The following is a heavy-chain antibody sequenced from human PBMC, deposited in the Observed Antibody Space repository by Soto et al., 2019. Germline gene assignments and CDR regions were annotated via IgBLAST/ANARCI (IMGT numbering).Heavy chain of an antibody. D-gene: IGHD5-12*01. J-gene: IGHJ6*03. CDR3: ARNGDLVATITPYYYYYMDV. Sequence: SETLSLTCTVSGGSISSYYWSWIRQPPGKGLEWIGYIYYSGSTNYNPSLKSRVTISIDTSKNQFSLKLSSVTAADTAVYYCARNGDLVATITPYYYYYMDVWGKGTTVTVSS. CDR2: IYYSGST. CDR1: GGSISSYY. V-gene: IGHV4-59*08.